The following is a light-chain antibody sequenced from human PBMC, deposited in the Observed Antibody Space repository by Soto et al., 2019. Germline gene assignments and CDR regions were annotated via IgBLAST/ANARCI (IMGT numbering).Light chain of an antibody. CDR2: DGS. V-gene: IGKV1-33*01. CDR1: QDITNY. J-gene: IGKJ5*01. CDR3: QQFDSLPIT. Sequence: DIQMTQSPSSLSASVGDRVTITCQASQDITNYLHWYQQKPGKAPRLLVYDGSNLDTGVPSRFRGSGSGTHFSFTISSLHPEDIATYFCQQFDSLPITFGQGTRLEI.